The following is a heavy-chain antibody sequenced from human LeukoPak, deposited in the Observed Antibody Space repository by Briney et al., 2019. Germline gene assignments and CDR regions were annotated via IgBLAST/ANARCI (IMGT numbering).Heavy chain of an antibody. CDR3: AREVHDYVWGSQHDALDI. D-gene: IGHD3-16*01. CDR2: IYTSVNT. Sequence: SETLSLTCTVSGGSISGYYWSWIRQSPGKGLEWIGRIYTSVNTNYNPSLKSRVSISVVTSKNQFSLQLSSVTAADTAVYYCAREVHDYVWGSQHDALDIWGQGTMVTVSS. V-gene: IGHV4-4*08. J-gene: IGHJ3*02. CDR1: GGSISGYY.